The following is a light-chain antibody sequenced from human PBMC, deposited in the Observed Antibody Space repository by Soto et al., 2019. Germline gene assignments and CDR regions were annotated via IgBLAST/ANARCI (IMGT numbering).Light chain of an antibody. Sequence: QSALTQPASVSGSPGQSITISCTGTSSDVGSYNLVSWYQQHPGKAPKLMIYEGSKRPSGVSNRFSGSRSDNTASLTISGLLAEDEADYYCASYVNKNISFVFGSGTKVTVL. J-gene: IGLJ1*01. CDR1: SSDVGSYNL. CDR2: EGS. CDR3: ASYVNKNISFV. V-gene: IGLV2-14*02.